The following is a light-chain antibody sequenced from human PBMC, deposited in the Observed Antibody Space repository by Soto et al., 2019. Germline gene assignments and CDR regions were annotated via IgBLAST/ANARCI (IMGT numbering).Light chain of an antibody. CDR3: QQYNSYSWT. V-gene: IGKV1-5*03. CDR1: QDISNY. J-gene: IGKJ1*01. Sequence: IQMTQSPSSLSASVGDRVTITCHASQDISNYLNWYQQKPGKAPKLLIYKASSLQSGVPSRFSGSGSGTEFTLTISSLRPDDFATYYCQQYNSYSWTFGQGTKVDIK. CDR2: KAS.